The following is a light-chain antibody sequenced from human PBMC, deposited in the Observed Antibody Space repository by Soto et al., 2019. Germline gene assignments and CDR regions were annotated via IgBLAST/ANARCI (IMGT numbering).Light chain of an antibody. CDR1: QSVSSN. J-gene: IGKJ4*01. Sequence: EIVMTQSPATLSLSPGERATLSCRASQSVSSNLAWYQQKPGQAPRRLIYGASTRATGIPARFSGSGSGTEFTLTISSLQSEDFSFYYCQQYNNWPLTFGGGTKVEIK. CDR3: QQYNNWPLT. CDR2: GAS. V-gene: IGKV3-15*01.